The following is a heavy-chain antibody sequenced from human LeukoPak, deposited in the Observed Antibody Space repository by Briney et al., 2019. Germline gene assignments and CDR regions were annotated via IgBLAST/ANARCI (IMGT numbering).Heavy chain of an antibody. J-gene: IGHJ5*02. CDR1: GYTFTSYD. D-gene: IGHD2-15*01. Sequence: ASVKVSCKASGYTFTSYDINWVRQATGQGLEWMGWMNPNSGNTGYAQKFQGRVTMTRNTSISTAYMELSSLRSEDTAVYYCARDDCSGGSCYIWPTNWFDPWGQGTLVTVSS. CDR2: MNPNSGNT. V-gene: IGHV1-8*01. CDR3: ARDDCSGGSCYIWPTNWFDP.